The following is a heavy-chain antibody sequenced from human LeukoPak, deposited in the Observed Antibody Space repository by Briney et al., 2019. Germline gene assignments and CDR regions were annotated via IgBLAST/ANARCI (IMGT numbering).Heavy chain of an antibody. J-gene: IGHJ3*02. CDR3: ARSIVVVVAATSDAFDI. CDR2: ISSNGGST. CDR1: GFTFSSYV. D-gene: IGHD2-15*01. V-gene: IGHV3-64*01. Sequence: GGSLRLSCAASGFTFSSYVMHWVRQAPGKGLEYVSAISSNGGSTYYANSVKGRFTISRDNSNNTLYLQMGSLRAEDMAVYYCARSIVVVVAATSDAFDIWGQGTMVTVSS.